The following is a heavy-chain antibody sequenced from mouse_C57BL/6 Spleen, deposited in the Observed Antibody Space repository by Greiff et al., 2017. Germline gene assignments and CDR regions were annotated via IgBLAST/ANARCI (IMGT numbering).Heavy chain of an antibody. CDR1: GYTFTSYG. Sequence: VQLQQSGAELARPGASVKLSCKASGYTFTSYGISWVKQRTGQGLEWIGEIYPRSGNTYYNEKFKGKATLTADKSSSTAYMELRSLTSEDSAVYFCARSHYDYDGRYAMDYWGQGTSVTVSS. CDR3: ARSHYDYDGRYAMDY. CDR2: IYPRSGNT. D-gene: IGHD2-4*01. J-gene: IGHJ4*01. V-gene: IGHV1-81*01.